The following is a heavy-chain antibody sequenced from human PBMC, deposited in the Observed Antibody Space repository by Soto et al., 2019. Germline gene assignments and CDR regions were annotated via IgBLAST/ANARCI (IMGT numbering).Heavy chain of an antibody. V-gene: IGHV1-46*01. CDR1: GYTFTSYY. CDR2: INPSGGST. CDR3: AAGYCGGGSCYDGFDH. D-gene: IGHD2-15*01. Sequence: ASVKVSCKASGYTFTSYYMHWVRQAPGQGLEWMGIINPSGGSTSYAQKFQGRVTMTRDTSTSTVYMELSSLRSEDTAVYYCAAGYCGGGSCYDGFDHGGKGTLVTVPS. J-gene: IGHJ4*01.